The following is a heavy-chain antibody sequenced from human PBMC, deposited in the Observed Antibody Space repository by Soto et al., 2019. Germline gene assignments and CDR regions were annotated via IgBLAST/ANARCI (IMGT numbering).Heavy chain of an antibody. J-gene: IGHJ6*03. V-gene: IGHV3-15*01. Sequence: VQLVESGGGLVKPGGSLRLSCAASGFTFSNAWMSWVRQAPGKGLEWVGRIKSKTDGGTTDYAAPVKGRFTISRDDSKNTLYLQMNSLKTEDTAVYYCTTDPGSTVTTPSYYYYYMDVWGKGTTVTVSS. CDR2: IKSKTDGGTT. CDR3: TTDPGSTVTTPSYYYYYMDV. D-gene: IGHD4-17*01. CDR1: GFTFSNAW.